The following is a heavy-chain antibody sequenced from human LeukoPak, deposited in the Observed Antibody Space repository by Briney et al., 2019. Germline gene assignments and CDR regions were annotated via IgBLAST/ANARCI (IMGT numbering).Heavy chain of an antibody. CDR2: IIPIFGTA. CDR1: GGTFSSCA. Sequence: SVKVSCKASGGTFSSCAISWVRQAPGQGLEWMGGIIPIFGTANYAQKFQGRVTITTDESTSTAYMELSSLRSEDTAVYYCARAGGIRFGELMGFDYWGQGTLVTVSS. CDR3: ARAGGIRFGELMGFDY. V-gene: IGHV1-69*05. D-gene: IGHD3-10*01. J-gene: IGHJ4*02.